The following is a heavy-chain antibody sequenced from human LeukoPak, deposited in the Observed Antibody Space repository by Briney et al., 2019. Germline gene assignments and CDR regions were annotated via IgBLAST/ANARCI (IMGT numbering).Heavy chain of an antibody. J-gene: IGHJ5*02. Sequence: AGSLRLSCAASGFTFSSYSMNWVRQAPGKGLEWVSSISSSSSYIYYADSVKGRFNSSRDNAKTSLYLQMNSLRAEDTAVYYCARDYVSGSYNWFVTSGQRTLVTVSS. CDR3: ARDYVSGSYNWFVT. CDR1: GFTFSSYS. CDR2: ISSSSSYI. D-gene: IGHD3-10*01. V-gene: IGHV3-21*01.